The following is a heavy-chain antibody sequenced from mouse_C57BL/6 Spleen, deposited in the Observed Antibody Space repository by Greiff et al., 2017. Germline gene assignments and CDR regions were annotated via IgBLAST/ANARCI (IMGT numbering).Heavy chain of an antibody. Sequence: EVKVVESGGGLVKPGGSLKLSCAASGFTFSSYAMSWVRQTPEKRLEWVATISDGGSYTYYPDNVKGRFTISRDNAKNNLYLQMSHLKSEDTAMYYCARGDGYSGFAYWGQGTLVTVSA. V-gene: IGHV5-4*03. CDR3: ARGDGYSGFAY. D-gene: IGHD2-3*01. CDR1: GFTFSSYA. J-gene: IGHJ3*01. CDR2: ISDGGSYT.